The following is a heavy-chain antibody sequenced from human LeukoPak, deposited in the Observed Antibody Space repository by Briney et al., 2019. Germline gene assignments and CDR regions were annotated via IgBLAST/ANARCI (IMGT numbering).Heavy chain of an antibody. CDR3: ARDGFRGPSEY. J-gene: IGHJ4*02. CDR1: GYTFNSYS. V-gene: IGHV1-18*01. CDR2: INAYNGNT. D-gene: IGHD3-16*01. Sequence: ASVKVSCKASGYTFNSYSINWVRQAPGQGLEWMGWINAYNGNTNYAQKVQGRVTMTTDTSTSTAYMELRSLRSDDTALYYCARDGFRGPSEYWGQGTLVTVSS.